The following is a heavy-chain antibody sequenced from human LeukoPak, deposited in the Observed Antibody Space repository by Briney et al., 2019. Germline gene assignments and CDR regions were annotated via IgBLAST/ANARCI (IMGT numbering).Heavy chain of an antibody. CDR1: GYTFTSYA. J-gene: IGHJ4*02. Sequence: GASVKVSCKASGYTFTSYAMHWVRQAPGQRLEWMGWINAGNGNTKYSQKFQGRVTITADESTSAAYMELSSLRSEDTAVYYCARVPALAARLYYFDYWGQGTLVTVSS. D-gene: IGHD6-6*01. CDR3: ARVPALAARLYYFDY. V-gene: IGHV1-3*01. CDR2: INAGNGNT.